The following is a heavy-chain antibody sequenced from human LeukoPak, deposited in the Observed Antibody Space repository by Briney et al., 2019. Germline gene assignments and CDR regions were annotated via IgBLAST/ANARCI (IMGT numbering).Heavy chain of an antibody. D-gene: IGHD3-22*01. CDR1: GYTFTGYY. CDR3: ARGSEVDYYDSRHFDY. CDR2: INPNSGGT. Sequence: ASVTVSCKASGYTFTGYYMHWVRQAPGQGLEWMGWINPNSGGTNYAQKFQGRVTMTRDTSISTAYMELSRLRSDDTAVYYCARGSEVDYYDSRHFDYWGQGTLVTVSS. V-gene: IGHV1-2*02. J-gene: IGHJ4*02.